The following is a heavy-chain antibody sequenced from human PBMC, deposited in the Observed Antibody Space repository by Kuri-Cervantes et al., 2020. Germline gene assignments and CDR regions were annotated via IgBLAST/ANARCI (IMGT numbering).Heavy chain of an antibody. J-gene: IGHJ3*02. V-gene: IGHV3-48*01. CDR2: ISSSSTTI. CDR1: GFILSYYS. CDR3: ARQGSITVAEGEGDAFDI. D-gene: IGHD6-19*01. Sequence: GRSLRLSCAASGFILSYYSMNWVRQAPGKGLEWISYISSSSTTIYYADSVKGRFTISRDNAKNSLYLQMNSLRAEDTAVYYCARQGSITVAEGEGDAFDIWGQGTMVTVSS.